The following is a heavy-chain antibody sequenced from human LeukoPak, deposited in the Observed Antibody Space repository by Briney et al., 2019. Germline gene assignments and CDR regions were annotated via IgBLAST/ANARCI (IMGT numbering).Heavy chain of an antibody. CDR2: ISWNSGSI. D-gene: IGHD3-22*01. J-gene: IGHJ4*02. V-gene: IGHV3-9*01. Sequence: GGSLRLSCAASGFTFDDYAMHWVRQAPGKGLEWVSGISWNSGSIGYADSAKGRFTISRDNAKNSLYLQMNSLRAEDTALYYCAKDGYDYYDSSGYYGYWGQGTLVTVSS. CDR1: GFTFDDYA. CDR3: AKDGYDYYDSSGYYGY.